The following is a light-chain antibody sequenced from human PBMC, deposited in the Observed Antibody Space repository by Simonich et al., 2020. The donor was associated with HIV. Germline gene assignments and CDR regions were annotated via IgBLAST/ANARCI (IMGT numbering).Light chain of an antibody. CDR3: MQALQTPT. CDR1: QSLLHSNGYNY. Sequence: DIVMTQSPLSLPVTPGEPASISSRSNQSLLHSNGYNYLDWYLQKPGQSPQLLIALGSNRASGVPDRCSGSGSSTDFTLKISRVEAENVGVYYCMQALQTPTFGPGTKVDIK. CDR2: LGS. V-gene: IGKV2-28*01. J-gene: IGKJ3*01.